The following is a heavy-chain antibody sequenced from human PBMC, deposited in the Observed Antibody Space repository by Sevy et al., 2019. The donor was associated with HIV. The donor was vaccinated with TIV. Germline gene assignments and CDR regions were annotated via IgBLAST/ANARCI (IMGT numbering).Heavy chain of an antibody. Sequence: GGSLRLSCSASEFTFSSYAMSWVRQAPGKGLEWVSSISGSGRFTYYADFVEGRFIISRDNSKNTLSVQMNSLRADDTAVYYCAKGFCSGGSCPRDYYYYGMDVWGQGTTVTVSS. V-gene: IGHV3-23*01. D-gene: IGHD2-15*01. CDR1: EFTFSSYA. CDR3: AKGFCSGGSCPRDYYYYGMDV. CDR2: ISGSGRFT. J-gene: IGHJ6*02.